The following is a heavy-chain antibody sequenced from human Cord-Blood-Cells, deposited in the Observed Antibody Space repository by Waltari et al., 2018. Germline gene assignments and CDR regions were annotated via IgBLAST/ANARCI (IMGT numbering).Heavy chain of an antibody. D-gene: IGHD1-26*01. V-gene: IGHV4-34*01. Sequence: QVQLQQWGAGLLKPSETLSLTCAVYGGSFSGYYWSWIRKPPGKGLEWIGEINHRGSTTYPPSLKRRVTVSVDTSKNQFSRKLSSVTAADTAVYYCARELGGATGGVYYFDYWGQGTLVTVSS. CDR2: INHRGST. J-gene: IGHJ4*02. CDR3: ARELGGATGGVYYFDY. CDR1: GGSFSGYY.